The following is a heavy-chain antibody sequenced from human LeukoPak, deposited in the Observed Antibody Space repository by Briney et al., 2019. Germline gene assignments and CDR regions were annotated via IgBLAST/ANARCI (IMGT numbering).Heavy chain of an antibody. V-gene: IGHV3-23*01. CDR1: GFTFSSYP. Sequence: GGSLRLSCAASGFTFSSYPMIGVRQAPGKGLEWVSGFSGGGDSTDYADSVKGRFTISREISKNTLYLQMNSLTDEDTALYYCAKGRLVPAAIFDYWGQGTLVTVSS. J-gene: IGHJ4*02. CDR3: AKGRLVPAAIFDY. D-gene: IGHD2-2*01. CDR2: FSGGGDST.